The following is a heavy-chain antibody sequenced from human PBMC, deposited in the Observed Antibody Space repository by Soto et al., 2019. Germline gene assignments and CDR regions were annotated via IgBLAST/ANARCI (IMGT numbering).Heavy chain of an antibody. V-gene: IGHV3-7*04. J-gene: IGHJ4*02. CDR3: SGGVGDAV. CDR1: ESTVSRDW. CDR2: INQDGSEK. Sequence: EVHLVESGGGLVQTGGSLRLSCAIFESTVSRDWMNWVRQAPGKGLEWVAHINQDGSEKYYVDSVKGRFTISRDNAKNSLYLQMNSVRPAATAMKYFSGGVGDAVWGQGTLVTVSS. D-gene: IGHD1-26*01.